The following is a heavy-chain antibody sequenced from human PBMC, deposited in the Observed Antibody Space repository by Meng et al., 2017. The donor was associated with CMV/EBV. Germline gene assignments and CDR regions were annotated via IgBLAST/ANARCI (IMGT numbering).Heavy chain of an antibody. CDR3: ARRGGWFEP. D-gene: IGHD3-16*01. V-gene: IGHV4-34*01. CDR2: INHSGST. J-gene: IGHJ5*02. CDR1: GGSFSGYY. Sequence: GSLRLSCAVYGGSFSGYYWSWIRQPPGKGLEWIGEINHSGSTNYNPSLKSRVTISVDTSKNQFSLNLTSVTAADTAVYYCARRGGWFEPWGQGTLVTVSS.